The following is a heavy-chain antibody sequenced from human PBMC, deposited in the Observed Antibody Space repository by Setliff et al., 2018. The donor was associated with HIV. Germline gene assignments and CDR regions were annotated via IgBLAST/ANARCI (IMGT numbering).Heavy chain of an antibody. CDR3: ANMGGRYVGYFES. CDR2: ISYTGNT. V-gene: IGHV4-59*01. J-gene: IGHJ4*02. CDR1: GVSISYYH. D-gene: IGHD3-16*01. Sequence: SETLSLTCTVSGVSISYYHWSWIRQPPGKGLEWIGYISYTGNTNYDPSLASRVTMSIDTSKMQFSLKLTSVSAADTAVYYCANMGGRYVGYFESWGQGTLVTGSS.